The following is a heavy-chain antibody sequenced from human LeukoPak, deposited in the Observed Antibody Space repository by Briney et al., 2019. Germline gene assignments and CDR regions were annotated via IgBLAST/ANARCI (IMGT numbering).Heavy chain of an antibody. Sequence: ASETLSLTCTVSGGSIGSYYWCGIRQPAGKGLEWIGRIYTSVSTNYNPSLQCRVTMSVHTSKNQFSLKLSSVTAEDTAVYYCARDLNYYDSCGYYYYYYMDVWGKGTTVTVFS. D-gene: IGHD3-22*01. V-gene: IGHV4-4*07. CDR3: ARDLNYYDSCGYYYYYYMDV. J-gene: IGHJ6*03. CDR1: GGSIGSYY. CDR2: IYTSVST.